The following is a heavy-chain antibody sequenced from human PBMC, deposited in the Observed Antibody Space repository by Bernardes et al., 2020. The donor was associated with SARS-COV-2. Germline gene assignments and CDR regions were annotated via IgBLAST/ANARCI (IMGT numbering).Heavy chain of an antibody. CDR3: AKDIHSGRYGAYFDS. D-gene: IGHD1-26*01. J-gene: IGHJ4*02. V-gene: IGHV3-43*01. CDR1: GFTVDDYT. CDR2: ISLDGGST. Sequence: GYLTLSCAASGFTVDDYTMHWVRQAPGRGLEWVSLISLDGGSTDYADSVNGRFTISRDNSKNSLYLQMDSLRTDDTALYYCAKDIHSGRYGAYFDSWGQGTLVTVSS.